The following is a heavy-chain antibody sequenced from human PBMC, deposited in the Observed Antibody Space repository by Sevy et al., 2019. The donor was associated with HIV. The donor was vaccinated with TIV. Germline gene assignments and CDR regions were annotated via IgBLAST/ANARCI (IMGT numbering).Heavy chain of an antibody. CDR2: ISAYNGNT. Sequence: ASVKVSCKASGYTFTSYGISWVRQAPGQGLEWMGWISAYNGNTNYAQKLQGRVTMTTDTSTSTAYMELRSLRSDDTAVYYCARALFSISSCLSYYYYYGMDGWGQGTTVTVSS. D-gene: IGHD3-3*02. CDR1: GYTFTSYG. J-gene: IGHJ6*02. CDR3: ARALFSISSCLSYYYYYGMDG. V-gene: IGHV1-18*01.